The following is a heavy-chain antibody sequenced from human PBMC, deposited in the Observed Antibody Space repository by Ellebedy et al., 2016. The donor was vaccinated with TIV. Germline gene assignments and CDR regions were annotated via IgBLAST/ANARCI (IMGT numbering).Heavy chain of an antibody. CDR1: GGSISSYY. CDR2: IYYSGST. D-gene: IGHD1-1*01. Sequence: MPSETLSLTCTVPGGSISSYYWSWIGQPPGKGLGWIGYIYYSGSTNYNPSLKSRVTISVDTSKNQFSLKLSSVTAADTAVYYCARVSPDWNDVKTYYYGMDVWGQGTTVTVSS. CDR3: ARVSPDWNDVKTYYYGMDV. J-gene: IGHJ6*02. V-gene: IGHV4-59*01.